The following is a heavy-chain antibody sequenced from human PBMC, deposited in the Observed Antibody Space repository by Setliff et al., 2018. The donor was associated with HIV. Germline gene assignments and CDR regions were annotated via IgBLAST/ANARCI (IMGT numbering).Heavy chain of an antibody. CDR1: GFTFSSYW. CDR3: ASAVYFDY. V-gene: IGHV3-7*03. CDR2: IKKDGSEK. Sequence: GSLRLSCSASGFTFSSYWMSWVRQAPGKGLEWVANIKKDGSEKYYVDSVKGRFTISRDNAKNSLYLQMNSLRAEETAVYYCASAVYFDYWGHGTLVTVSS. J-gene: IGHJ4*01.